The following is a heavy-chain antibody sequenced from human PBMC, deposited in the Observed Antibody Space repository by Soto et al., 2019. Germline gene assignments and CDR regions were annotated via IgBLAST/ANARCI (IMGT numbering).Heavy chain of an antibody. V-gene: IGHV1-18*04. CDR1: GYIFTSSG. J-gene: IGHJ6*04. CDR3: ARGNRYYGMDV. CDR2: ISAYNGET. Sequence: ASVKGACKASGYIFTSSGISWVRQAPGQGLEWMGWISAYNGETNYAQKLLGRVTMTIDTSTSTVYMELRSLRSDDTAVYHCARGNRYYGMDVCGKETTVTDS.